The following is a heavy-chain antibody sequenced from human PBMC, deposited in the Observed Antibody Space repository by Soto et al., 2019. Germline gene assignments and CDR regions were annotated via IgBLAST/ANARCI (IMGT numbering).Heavy chain of an antibody. V-gene: IGHV3-30-3*01. CDR1: GFTFSSYA. D-gene: IGHD2-8*01. Sequence: PGGSLRLSCAASGFTFSSYAIHWVRQAPGKGLEWVAVVSYDGNNKYYADSVKGRFTISRDNSKNTLYLEMNSLRAEDTAVYYCARDSLYCINGACQRKGLDYWGQGTLVTVSS. J-gene: IGHJ4*02. CDR3: ARDSLYCINGACQRKGLDY. CDR2: VSYDGNNK.